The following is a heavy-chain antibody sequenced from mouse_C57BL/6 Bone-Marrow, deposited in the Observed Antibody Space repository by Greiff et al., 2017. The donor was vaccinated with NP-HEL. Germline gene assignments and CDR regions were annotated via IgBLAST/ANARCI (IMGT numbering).Heavy chain of an antibody. Sequence: VQLQQSGPALVKPGASVKISCKASGYSFNDYNMNWVKQSNGKSLEWIGVINPKYGTTSYNQKFKGKATLTVDQSSSTAYMQLNSLTSEDSAVYYCAHSNYAAWFAYWGQGTLVTVSA. J-gene: IGHJ3*01. CDR3: AHSNYAAWFAY. D-gene: IGHD2-5*01. CDR1: GYSFNDYN. V-gene: IGHV1-39*01. CDR2: INPKYGTT.